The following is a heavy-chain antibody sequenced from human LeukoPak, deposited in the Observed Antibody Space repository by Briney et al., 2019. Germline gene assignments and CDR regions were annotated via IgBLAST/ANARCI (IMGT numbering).Heavy chain of an antibody. V-gene: IGHV5-51*01. D-gene: IGHD6-19*01. Sequence: GESLKISCKGSGYRFTDYWIAWVRQMPGKGLEWMGIIYPGDSDSRYSPSLQGQVTFSADKSISTAYLQWSSLKASDTAMYYCARFRPSESRSGQATSLDYWGQGTLVTVSS. J-gene: IGHJ4*02. CDR3: ARFRPSESRSGQATSLDY. CDR2: IYPGDSDS. CDR1: GYRFTDYW.